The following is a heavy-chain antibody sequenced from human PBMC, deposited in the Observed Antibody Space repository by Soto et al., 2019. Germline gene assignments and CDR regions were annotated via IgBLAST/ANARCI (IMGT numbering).Heavy chain of an antibody. CDR3: ARAIAAAGVYWFDP. Sequence: SETLSLTCTVSGGSISSYYWSWIRQPPGKGLEWIGYIYYSGSTNYNPSLKSRVTISVDTSKNQFSLKLSSVTAADTAVHCCARAIAAAGVYWFDPWGQGTLVTVCS. V-gene: IGHV4-59*01. J-gene: IGHJ5*02. CDR2: IYYSGST. D-gene: IGHD6-13*01. CDR1: GGSISSYY.